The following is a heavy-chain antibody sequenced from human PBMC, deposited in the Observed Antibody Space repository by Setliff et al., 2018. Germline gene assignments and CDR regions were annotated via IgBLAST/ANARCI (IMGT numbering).Heavy chain of an antibody. V-gene: IGHV3-7*01. CDR1: GFIFSSLW. CDR3: ARYGIIATIDR. D-gene: IGHD1-7*01. J-gene: IGHJ5*02. Sequence: GGSLRLSCEASGFIFSSLWMSWVRQAPGRGLEWVANINQEGSGRYYVDSVKGRFSISRDNAKNSLYLQMNSLRVEDTAVYYCARYGIIATIDRWGQGTLVTVSS. CDR2: INQEGSGR.